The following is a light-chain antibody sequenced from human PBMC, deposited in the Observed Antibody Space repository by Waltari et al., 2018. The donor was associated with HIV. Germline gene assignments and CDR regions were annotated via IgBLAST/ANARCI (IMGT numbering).Light chain of an antibody. CDR2: DVS. CDR1: SSDVACTTY. J-gene: IGLJ1*01. V-gene: IGLV2-14*03. Sequence: QSALTQPASVSGSPGQSITISCTGTSSDVACTTYVSSDQQYPGEAPKLIIHDVSDRPSGISYRFSGAKSGNMASLTISGLQTEDEADYYCSSYTSSSTYVFGTGTRVTVL. CDR3: SSYTSSSTYV.